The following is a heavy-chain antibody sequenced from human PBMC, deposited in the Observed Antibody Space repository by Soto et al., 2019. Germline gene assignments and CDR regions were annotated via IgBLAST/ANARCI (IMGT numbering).Heavy chain of an antibody. J-gene: IGHJ4*02. D-gene: IGHD5-18*01. CDR2: INPTSGST. CDR1: GYSFTNYS. Sequence: HVQLVQSEAEVKKPGASVQVSCKASGYSFTNYSMHWVRQVPGQGPEWMGKINPTSGSTSYAQKLKDKVTMTRDMSSNTLYIQLSSLTSEDTAVYYCAKDGIQLWPRYYFDFWGQGTLVIVSS. V-gene: IGHV1-46*04. CDR3: AKDGIQLWPRYYFDF.